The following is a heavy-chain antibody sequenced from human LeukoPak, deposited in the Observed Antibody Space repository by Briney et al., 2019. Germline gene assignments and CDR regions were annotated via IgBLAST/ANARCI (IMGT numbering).Heavy chain of an antibody. V-gene: IGHV4-38-2*02. CDR2: IYHSGST. D-gene: IGHD3-10*01. J-gene: IGHJ4*02. CDR3: ARESVRGVIKGD. Sequence: SETLSLTCTVSGYSISSGYYWGWIRQPPGKGLEWIGSIYHSGSTYYNPSLKSRVTISVDTSKNQFSLKLSSVTAADTAVYYCARESVRGVIKGDWGQGTLVTVSS. CDR1: GYSISSGYY.